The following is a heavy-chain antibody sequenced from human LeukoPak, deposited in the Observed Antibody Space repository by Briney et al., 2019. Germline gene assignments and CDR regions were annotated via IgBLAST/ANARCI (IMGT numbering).Heavy chain of an antibody. Sequence: GGSLRLSCAASGFTFSSYWMSWVRQAPGKGLEWVANIKQDGSGKYYVDSVKGRFTISRDNAKNSLYLQMNSLRAEDTAVYYCARGSSGWYSNDAFDIWGQGTMVTVSS. CDR1: GFTFSSYW. V-gene: IGHV3-7*01. CDR2: IKQDGSGK. D-gene: IGHD6-19*01. CDR3: ARGSSGWYSNDAFDI. J-gene: IGHJ3*02.